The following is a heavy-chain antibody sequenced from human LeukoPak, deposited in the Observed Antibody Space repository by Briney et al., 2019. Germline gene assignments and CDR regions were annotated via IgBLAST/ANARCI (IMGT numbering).Heavy chain of an antibody. J-gene: IGHJ4*02. V-gene: IGHV3-21*01. D-gene: IGHD3-3*01. Sequence: PGGSLRLSCAASGFTFSSYAMTWVRQAPGKGLEWVSSISSSSSYIYYADSVKGRFTISRDNAKNSLYLQMNSLRAEDTAVYYCARTATIFGVVITYDYWGQGTLVTVSS. CDR1: GFTFSSYA. CDR2: ISSSSSYI. CDR3: ARTATIFGVVITYDY.